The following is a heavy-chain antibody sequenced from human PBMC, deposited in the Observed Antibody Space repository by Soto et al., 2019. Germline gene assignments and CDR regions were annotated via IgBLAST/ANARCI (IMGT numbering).Heavy chain of an antibody. CDR1: GGSISSYH. D-gene: IGHD1-7*01. J-gene: IGHJ4*02. V-gene: IGHV4-4*07. Sequence: QVQLQESGPGLVKPLETLSLTCTVSGGSISSYHWSWIRQSAGKGLELIGRIYTSGNTHYTPSLKSRVTVSIDTSKNQFFLTVNSVTAADSAVYYCARESGDNWDYEAYWGQGTPVTVSS. CDR2: IYTSGNT. CDR3: ARESGDNWDYEAY.